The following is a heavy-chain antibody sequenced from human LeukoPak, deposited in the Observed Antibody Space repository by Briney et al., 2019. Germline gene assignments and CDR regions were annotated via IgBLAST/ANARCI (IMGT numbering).Heavy chain of an antibody. CDR2: IHYSGST. CDR1: DDSISSGGYS. CDR3: ARMELLWDAFDI. D-gene: IGHD3-10*01. V-gene: IGHV4-61*08. Sequence: PSETLSLTCAVSDDSISSGGYSWSWIRQPPGKGLEWIGYIHYSGSTNYNPSLKSRVTISVDTSKNQFSLKLSSVTAADTAVYYCARMELLWDAFDIWGQGTMVTVSS. J-gene: IGHJ3*02.